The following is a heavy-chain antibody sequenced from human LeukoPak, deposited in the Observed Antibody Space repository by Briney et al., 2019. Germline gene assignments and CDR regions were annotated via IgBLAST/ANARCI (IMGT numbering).Heavy chain of an antibody. CDR2: ISSSSSYT. J-gene: IGHJ5*02. CDR1: GFTFSSYS. Sequence: GGSLRLSCAASGFTFSSYSMNWVRQAPGKGLEWVSSISSSSSYTYYADSVKGRFTISRDNAKNSLYLQMNSLRAEDTAVYYCARVGCSSTSCYLDPWGQGTLVTVSS. V-gene: IGHV3-21*01. CDR3: ARVGCSSTSCYLDP. D-gene: IGHD2-2*01.